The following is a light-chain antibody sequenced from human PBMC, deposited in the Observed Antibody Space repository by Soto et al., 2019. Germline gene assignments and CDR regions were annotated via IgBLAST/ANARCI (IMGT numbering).Light chain of an antibody. Sequence: QAVVTQGPSLTVSPGGTVTLTCGSSTGAVTSAHYPYWFQQKPGQAPRTLIYDTTNKHSWTPARFSGSLLGGKAALTLSGAQPEDEAEYYCLLSYSDEKVFGTGTKVTVL. V-gene: IGLV7-46*01. CDR2: DTT. CDR3: LLSYSDEKV. CDR1: TGAVTSAHY. J-gene: IGLJ1*01.